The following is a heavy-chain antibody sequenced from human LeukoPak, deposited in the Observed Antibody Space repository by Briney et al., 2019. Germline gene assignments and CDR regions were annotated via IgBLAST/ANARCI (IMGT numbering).Heavy chain of an antibody. CDR3: ARDSDILTGYLWYFDL. Sequence: KTSETLSLTCAVYGGSFSGYYWSWIRQPPGKGLEWIGEINHSGSTNYNPSLKSRVTISVDTSKNQFSLKLSSVTAADTAVYYCARDSDILTGYLWYFDLWGRGTLVTVSS. CDR2: INHSGST. J-gene: IGHJ2*01. CDR1: GGSFSGYY. V-gene: IGHV4-34*01. D-gene: IGHD3-9*01.